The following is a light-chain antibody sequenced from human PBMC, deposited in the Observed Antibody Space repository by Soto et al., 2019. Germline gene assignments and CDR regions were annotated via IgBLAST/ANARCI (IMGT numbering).Light chain of an antibody. Sequence: SVLTQPPSVSGAPGQRVTISCTGSSSNIGAGYDVHWYQQLPGTAPKLLIYGNNNRPSRVPDRFSGSKSGTSASLAITGLQPEDEADYYCQSYDTPVYVFGGGTKVTVL. J-gene: IGLJ1*01. V-gene: IGLV1-40*01. CDR3: QSYDTPVYV. CDR1: SSNIGAGYD. CDR2: GNN.